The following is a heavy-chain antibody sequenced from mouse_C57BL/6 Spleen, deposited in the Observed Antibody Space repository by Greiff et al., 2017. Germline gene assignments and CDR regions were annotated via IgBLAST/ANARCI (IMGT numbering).Heavy chain of an antibody. CDR1: GYSITSGYY. Sequence: ESGPGLVKPSQSLSLTCSVTGYSITSGYYWNWIRQFPGNKLEWMGYISYDGSNNYNPSLKNRISITRDTSKNQFFLKLNSVTTEDTATYYCASHFYWGQGTTLTVSS. J-gene: IGHJ2*01. CDR3: ASHFY. CDR2: ISYDGSN. V-gene: IGHV3-6*01.